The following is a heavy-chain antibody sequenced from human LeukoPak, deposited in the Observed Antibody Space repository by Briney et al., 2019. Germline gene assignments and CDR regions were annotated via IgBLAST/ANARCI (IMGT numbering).Heavy chain of an antibody. D-gene: IGHD6-13*01. CDR2: IYYSGST. CDR1: GYAISSSNW. V-gene: IGHV4-28*06. J-gene: IGHJ5*02. Sequence: SETLSLTCAVAGYAISSSNWWGWIRQPPGKGLEWIGYIYYSGSTNYNPSLKSRVTMSVDTSKNQFSLKLSSVTALDTAVYYCARGYSSSWYFNWFDPWGQGTLVTVSS. CDR3: ARGYSSSWYFNWFDP.